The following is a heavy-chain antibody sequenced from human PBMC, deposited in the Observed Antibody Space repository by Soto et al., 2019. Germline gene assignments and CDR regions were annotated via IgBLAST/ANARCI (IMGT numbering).Heavy chain of an antibody. V-gene: IGHV4-59*01. Sequence: XETLSLTCTVSGCSISSYYWSWIRQPPGKGLEWIGYIYYSGSTNYNPSLKSRVTISVDTSKNQFSLKLSSVTAADTAVYYCARGGWLLPSPSGFDSWGQGTLVTVSS. J-gene: IGHJ4*02. CDR1: GCSISSYY. CDR3: ARGGWLLPSPSGFDS. D-gene: IGHD3-22*01. CDR2: IYYSGST.